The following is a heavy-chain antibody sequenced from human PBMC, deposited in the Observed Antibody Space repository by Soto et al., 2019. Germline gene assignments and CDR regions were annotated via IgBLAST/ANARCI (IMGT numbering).Heavy chain of an antibody. CDR2: ISWNSGSI. CDR1: GFTFDDFA. D-gene: IGHD4-4*01. Sequence: EVQLVESGGGLVQPGRSLRLSCAASGFTFDDFAMHWVRQAPGKGLEWVSSISWNSGSIGYADSVKGRFTISRDNAKNSMYLQMNSLRVEDTALYYCAKDRESYSGWFESWRQGILVSVSS. CDR3: AKDRESYSGWFES. J-gene: IGHJ5*01. V-gene: IGHV3-9*01.